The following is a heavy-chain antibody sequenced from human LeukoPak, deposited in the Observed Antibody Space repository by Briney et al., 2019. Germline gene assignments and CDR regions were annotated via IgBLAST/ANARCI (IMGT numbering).Heavy chain of an antibody. Sequence: GGSLRLSCVASGFTFSIYAMSWVRQAPGKGLEWVSTISADGGSTYYADSVRGRFIISRDNSKNTLYLQMNSLRAEDTAVYYCARDIYYDSSGYYGSVYWGQGTLVTVSS. CDR1: GFTFSIYA. V-gene: IGHV3-23*01. CDR2: ISADGGST. J-gene: IGHJ4*02. D-gene: IGHD3-22*01. CDR3: ARDIYYDSSGYYGSVY.